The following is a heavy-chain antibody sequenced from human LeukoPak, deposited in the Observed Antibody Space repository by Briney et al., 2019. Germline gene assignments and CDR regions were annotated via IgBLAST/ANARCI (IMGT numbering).Heavy chain of an antibody. Sequence: PSETLSLTCSVSGGPIESYYWSWIRQPPGKGLEFIGYIAASGTTKHNPSLKSRVTLSMDTSKNQFSLKLRSVTAADTAVYFCARFPYFGGFDYWGQGTQVIVSS. CDR2: IAASGTT. CDR3: ARFPYFGGFDY. D-gene: IGHD3-16*01. J-gene: IGHJ4*02. CDR1: GGPIESYY. V-gene: IGHV4-4*08.